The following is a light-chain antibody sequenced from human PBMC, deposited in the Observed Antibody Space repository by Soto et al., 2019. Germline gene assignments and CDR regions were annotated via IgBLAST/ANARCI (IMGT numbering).Light chain of an antibody. CDR3: QHLTGT. J-gene: IGKJ2*01. CDR1: QDITNY. Sequence: QLTQSPSSLSASVGDRVTITCRASQDITNYLDWYQQRSGKAPRLLIYAASTLQRGVPSRFSGSGSGTDFTLTISSLQPEDFATYYCQHLTGTFGQGTTLEIK. CDR2: AAS. V-gene: IGKV1-9*01.